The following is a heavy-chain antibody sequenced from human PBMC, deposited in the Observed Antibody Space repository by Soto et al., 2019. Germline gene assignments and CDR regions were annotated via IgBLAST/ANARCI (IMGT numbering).Heavy chain of an antibody. V-gene: IGHV1-69*13. CDR2: IIPIFGTA. CDR1: GGTFSSYA. CDR3: ARSDWFGELFKYFDY. D-gene: IGHD3-10*01. Sequence: RASVKVSCKASGGTFSSYAISWVRQAPGRGLEWMGGIIPIFGTANYAQEFQGRVTITADESTSTAYMELSSLRSEDTAVYYCARSDWFGELFKYFDYWGQGTMVTVSS. J-gene: IGHJ4*02.